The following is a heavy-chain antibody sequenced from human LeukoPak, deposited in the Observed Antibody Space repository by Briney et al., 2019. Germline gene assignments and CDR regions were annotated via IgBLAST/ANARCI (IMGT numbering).Heavy chain of an antibody. Sequence: GGSLRLSCAASGFTVSSNYMTWVRQAPGKGLEWVSFIYSGAATDYADSVKGRFTISRDNFRNTLYLQMNSLRDEDTAVYYCAKGLAADGVRHGMDVWGQGTTVTVSS. CDR2: IYSGAAT. D-gene: IGHD6-25*01. CDR1: GFTVSSNY. V-gene: IGHV3-53*01. J-gene: IGHJ6*02. CDR3: AKGLAADGVRHGMDV.